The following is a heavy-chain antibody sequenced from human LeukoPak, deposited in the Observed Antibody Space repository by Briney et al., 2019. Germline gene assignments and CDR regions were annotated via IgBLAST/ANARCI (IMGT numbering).Heavy chain of an antibody. J-gene: IGHJ5*02. CDR3: ARDSGVAARRGGWFDP. Sequence: SETLSLTCTVSGDSITNYNYHWGWIRQPPGKGLEWIGRLYNTGSTDNTDSNPSLQSRVTISADTSMNQFSLRLTSVTATDTAVYYCARDSGVAARRGGWFDPWGQGTLVTVSS. D-gene: IGHD6-6*01. V-gene: IGHV4-39*07. CDR1: GDSITNYNYH. CDR2: LYNTGSTDNT.